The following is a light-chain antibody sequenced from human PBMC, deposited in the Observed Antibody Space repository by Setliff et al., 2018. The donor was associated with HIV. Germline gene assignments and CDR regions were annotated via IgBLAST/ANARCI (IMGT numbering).Light chain of an antibody. V-gene: IGLV2-14*03. CDR3: SSYTSSSTLVYV. J-gene: IGLJ1*01. CDR2: DVN. CDR1: SSDVGGYNY. Sequence: QSVLTQPASMSGSPGQSITISCTGTSSDVGGYNYVSWYQQHPGKAPKLIIYDVNTRPSGVSDRFSGSKSGNTASLTISGLQAEDEADYYCSSYTSSSTLVYVFGSGTKVTVL.